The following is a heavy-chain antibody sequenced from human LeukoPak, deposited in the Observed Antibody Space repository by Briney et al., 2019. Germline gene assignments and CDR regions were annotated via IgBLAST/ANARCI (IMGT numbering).Heavy chain of an antibody. CDR3: ARVLGRKQQSHFDY. CDR2: MNPNSGNT. D-gene: IGHD6-13*01. CDR1: GGTFSSYT. V-gene: IGHV1-8*03. J-gene: IGHJ4*02. Sequence: ASVKVSCKASGGTFSSYTISWVRQAPGQGLEWMGWMNPNSGNTGYAQKFQGRVTITRNTSISTAYMELSSLRSEDTAVYYCARVLGRKQQSHFDYWGQGTLVTVSS.